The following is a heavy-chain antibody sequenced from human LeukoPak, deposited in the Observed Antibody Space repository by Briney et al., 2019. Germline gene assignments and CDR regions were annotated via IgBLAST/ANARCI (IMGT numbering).Heavy chain of an antibody. D-gene: IGHD6-13*01. V-gene: IGHV4-59*01. CDR3: ARKAADGFPRLYNWFDP. CDR1: CGSITNYY. Sequence: ETLSLTCTVSCGSITNYYWSWSRQPPGKGREWVGYIYYTWSTNYNPPLRSRVTISVDTSKNHLYLKLTSVNPEDTAVYYCARKAADGFPRLYNWFDPWGQGTLVTVSA. CDR2: IYYTWST. J-gene: IGHJ5*02.